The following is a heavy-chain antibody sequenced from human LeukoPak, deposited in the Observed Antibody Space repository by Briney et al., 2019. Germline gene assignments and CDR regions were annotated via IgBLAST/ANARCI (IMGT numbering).Heavy chain of an antibody. CDR1: GGSISGYY. CDR3: ARDGLGGATFFDY. Sequence: SETLSLTCTVSGGSISGYYWSWIRQPPGKGLEWIGYIYYSGSTNYNPSLKSRVTISVDTSKNQFSLKLSSVTAADTAVYYCARDGLGGATFFDYWGQGTLVTVSS. V-gene: IGHV4-59*01. CDR2: IYYSGST. D-gene: IGHD1-26*01. J-gene: IGHJ4*02.